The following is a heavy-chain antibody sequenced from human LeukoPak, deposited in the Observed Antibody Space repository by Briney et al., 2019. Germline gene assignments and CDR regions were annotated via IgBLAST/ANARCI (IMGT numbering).Heavy chain of an antibody. D-gene: IGHD6-13*01. V-gene: IGHV3-53*01. CDR2: IYSGGTT. Sequence: GGSLRLSCTASGFTVSNNYMNWVRQAPGKGLQWVALIYSGGTTNYADSVKGRFTISRDNSKNTLYLQMTNVRVEDTAVYYCARDPPGIAASVSGGWGQGTLVTVSS. CDR3: ARDPPGIAASVSGG. J-gene: IGHJ4*02. CDR1: GFTVSNNY.